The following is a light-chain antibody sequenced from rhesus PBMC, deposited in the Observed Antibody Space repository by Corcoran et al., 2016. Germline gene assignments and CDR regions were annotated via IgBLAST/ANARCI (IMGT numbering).Light chain of an antibody. CDR1: QSVGSN. V-gene: IGKV3-42*02. Sequence: ETVVTQSPATLSLSPGERATLSCRASQSVGSNLAWYQQRPGQAPKLLIYDASSRATGIPDRFSGSGSGTEVTLTINSLEPEDVGVYYCQQYNKGSTFGGGTKVESK. J-gene: IGKJ4*01. CDR3: QQYNKGST. CDR2: DAS.